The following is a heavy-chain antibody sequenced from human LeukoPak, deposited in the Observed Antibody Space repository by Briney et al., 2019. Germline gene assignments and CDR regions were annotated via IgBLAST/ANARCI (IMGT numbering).Heavy chain of an antibody. CDR2: INHSGST. CDR3: ARDLPRGYSGYDAFDI. CDR1: GGSFSGYY. V-gene: IGHV4-34*01. Sequence: PSETLSLTCAVYGGSFSGYYWSWIRQPPGKGLEWIGEINHSGSTNYNPSLKSRVTISVDTSKNQFSLKLSSVTAADTAVYYCARDLPRGYSGYDAFDIWGQGTMVTVSS. J-gene: IGHJ3*02. D-gene: IGHD5-12*01.